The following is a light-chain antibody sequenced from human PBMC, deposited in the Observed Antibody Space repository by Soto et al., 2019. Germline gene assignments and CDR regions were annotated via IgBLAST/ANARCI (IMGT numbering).Light chain of an antibody. Sequence: DIQMTQSPSSLSASVGDRVTLTCQASQDINNFLNWVQQKPGKAPQVLIYDASKLETGVPSRFIGMVFGKIFPSTIGALQPEIFETFYGNRYVRLPRTFGGGTK. V-gene: IGKV1-33*01. CDR1: QDINNF. J-gene: IGKJ4*01. CDR2: DAS. CDR3: NRYVRLPRT.